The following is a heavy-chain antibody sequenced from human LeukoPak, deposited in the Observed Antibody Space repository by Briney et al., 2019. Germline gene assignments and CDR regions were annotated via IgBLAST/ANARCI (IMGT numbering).Heavy chain of an antibody. J-gene: IGHJ5*02. D-gene: IGHD1-26*01. V-gene: IGHV3-48*02. Sequence: GGSLRLSCAASGFTFSSYTMNWVRQAPGRGLEWVSYISSSSSTIYYADSVKGRFTISRDNAKNSLYLQMNSLRDEDTAVYYCATIVGATQLEDPWGQGTLVTVSS. CDR2: ISSSSSTI. CDR1: GFTFSSYT. CDR3: ATIVGATQLEDP.